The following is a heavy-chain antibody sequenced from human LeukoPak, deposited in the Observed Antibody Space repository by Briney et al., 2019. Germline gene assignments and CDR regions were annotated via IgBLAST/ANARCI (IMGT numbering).Heavy chain of an antibody. J-gene: IGHJ5*02. V-gene: IGHV1-18*01. Sequence: ASVKVSCKASGYTFTSHGISWVRQAPGQGLEWMGWIGAYNGDTKYAQNLQGRVTLTTYTSTTTAYLELRSLTSDDTAVYYCARDPSNTSGWKTWFDPWGQGTLVTVSS. CDR2: IGAYNGDT. D-gene: IGHD6-19*01. CDR3: ARDPSNTSGWKTWFDP. CDR1: GYTFTSHG.